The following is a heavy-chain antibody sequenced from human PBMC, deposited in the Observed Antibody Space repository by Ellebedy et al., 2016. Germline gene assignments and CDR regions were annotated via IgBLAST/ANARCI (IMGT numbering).Heavy chain of an antibody. Sequence: GESLKISXATSGFSFSNYFMTWIRQAPGKGLEWVSYISGSGITIYYADSVQGRFTISRDNAKNSLFLDMDSLRAEDTAVYYCVRGGYSSIWYADYWGQGTLVTVSS. CDR2: ISGSGITI. J-gene: IGHJ4*02. V-gene: IGHV3-11*01. CDR1: GFSFSNYF. CDR3: VRGGYSSIWYADY. D-gene: IGHD6-13*01.